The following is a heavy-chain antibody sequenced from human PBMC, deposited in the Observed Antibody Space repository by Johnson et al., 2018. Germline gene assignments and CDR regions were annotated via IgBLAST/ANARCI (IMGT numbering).Heavy chain of an antibody. CDR2: IYYSGTT. D-gene: IGHD1-14*01. CDR1: GGSISSYY. V-gene: IGHV4-59*01. CDR3: ASQNGLGHVTLD. Sequence: QVQLQESGPGLVKPSETLSLTRTVSGGSISSYYWSWIRQPPGQGLEWIGYIYYSGTTNYNPSLKSRATLSVYTSNNQSSLKLSSVTAPYTAVYYCASQNGLGHVTLDWGQGTLVTVSS. J-gene: IGHJ4*02.